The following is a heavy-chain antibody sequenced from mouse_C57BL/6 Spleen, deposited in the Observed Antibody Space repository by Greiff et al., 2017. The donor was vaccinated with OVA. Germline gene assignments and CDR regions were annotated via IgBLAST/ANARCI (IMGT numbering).Heavy chain of an antibody. CDR1: GFTFSDAW. Sequence: EVQRVESGGGLVQPGGSMKLSCAASGFTFSDAWMDWVRQSPEKGLEWVAEIRNKANNHATYYAESVKGRFTISRDDSKSSVYLQMNSLRAEDTGIYYCTRYSNWYFDVWGTGTTVTVSS. J-gene: IGHJ1*03. CDR3: TRYSNWYFDV. D-gene: IGHD2-5*01. V-gene: IGHV6-6*01. CDR2: IRNKANNHAT.